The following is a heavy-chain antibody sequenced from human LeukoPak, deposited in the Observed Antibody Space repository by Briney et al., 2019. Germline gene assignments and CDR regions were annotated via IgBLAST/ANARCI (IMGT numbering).Heavy chain of an antibody. CDR2: IYYSGST. CDR1: GGSISSYY. D-gene: IGHD6-13*01. CDR3: AREGYSSSQDAFDI. Sequence: SETLSLTCTASGGSISSYYWSWIRQPPGKGLEWIGYIYYSGSTNYNPSLKSRVTISVDTSKNQFSLKLSSVTAADTAVYYCAREGYSSSQDAFDIWGQGTMVTVSS. J-gene: IGHJ3*02. V-gene: IGHV4-59*01.